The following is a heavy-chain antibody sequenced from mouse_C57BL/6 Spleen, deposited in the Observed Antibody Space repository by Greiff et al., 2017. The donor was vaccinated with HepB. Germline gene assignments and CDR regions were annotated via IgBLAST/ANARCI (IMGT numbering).Heavy chain of an antibody. Sequence: EVQLQQSGAELVRPGSSVKMSCKTSGYTFTSYGINWVKQRPGQGLEWIGYIYLRNGYTEYNEKFKGKATLTSDTSSSTAYMQLSRLTSEDSAIYFCARDGRSLHAMDDWGQGASVTVA. V-gene: IGHV1-58*01. CDR3: ARDGRSLHAMDD. CDR2: IYLRNGYT. D-gene: IGHD1-1*01. CDR1: GYTFTSYG. J-gene: IGHJ4*01.